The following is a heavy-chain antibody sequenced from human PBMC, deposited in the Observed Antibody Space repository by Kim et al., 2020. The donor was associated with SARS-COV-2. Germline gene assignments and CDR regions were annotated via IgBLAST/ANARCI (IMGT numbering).Heavy chain of an antibody. V-gene: IGHV3-48*02. CDR3: ARDYVAVAGRGLRHYYYGMDV. D-gene: IGHD6-19*01. CDR2: ISSSSSTI. J-gene: IGHJ6*02. Sequence: GGSLRLSCAASGFTFSSYSMNWVRQAPGKGLEWVSYISSSSSTIYYADSVKGRFTISRDNAKNSLYLQMNSLRDEDTAVYYCARDYVAVAGRGLRHYYYGMDVWGQGTTVTVSS. CDR1: GFTFSSYS.